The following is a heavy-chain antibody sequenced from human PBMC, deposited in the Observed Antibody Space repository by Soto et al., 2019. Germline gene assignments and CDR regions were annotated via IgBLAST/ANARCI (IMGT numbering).Heavy chain of an antibody. D-gene: IGHD5-12*01. Sequence: GGSLRLSCAASGFTFSSYAMSWVRQAPGKGLEWVSAISGSGGSTYYADSVKGRFTISRDNSKNTLYLQMNSLRAEDTAVYYCAKERSEWLRDEYYYYYYYMDVWGKGTTVTVSS. J-gene: IGHJ6*03. CDR1: GFTFSSYA. CDR2: ISGSGGST. V-gene: IGHV3-23*01. CDR3: AKERSEWLRDEYYYYYYYMDV.